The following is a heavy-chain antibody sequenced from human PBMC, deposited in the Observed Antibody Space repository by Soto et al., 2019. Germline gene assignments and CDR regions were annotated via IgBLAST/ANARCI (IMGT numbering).Heavy chain of an antibody. CDR2: INPSGGFT. Sequence: QVQLVQSGAEVKKPGASVKVSSKASGYTFTNHYIHWVRQAPGQGLEWMGTINPSGGFTTYTQKLQGRVTMTRDTSTSTLYMELSSLRSEDTAVYYCARDGVAGTYYFDYWGQGTLVTVSS. CDR3: ARDGVAGTYYFDY. V-gene: IGHV1-46*01. D-gene: IGHD6-19*01. CDR1: GYTFTNHY. J-gene: IGHJ4*02.